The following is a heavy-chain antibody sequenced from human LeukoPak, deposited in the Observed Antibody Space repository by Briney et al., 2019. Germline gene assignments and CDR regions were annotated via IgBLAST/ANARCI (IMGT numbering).Heavy chain of an antibody. CDR3: AKDKSVSADYYFDY. CDR1: GFTFDDYA. V-gene: IGHV3-30*04. J-gene: IGHJ4*02. D-gene: IGHD5/OR15-5a*01. CDR2: ISTDGNDK. Sequence: PGGSLRLSCAASGFTFDDYAIHWVRQAPGKGLEWLTVISTDGNDKHYADSVKGRFTVSRDNSKNTLFLQMNNLRTEDTAVYYCAKDKSVSADYYFDYWGQGTLVTVSS.